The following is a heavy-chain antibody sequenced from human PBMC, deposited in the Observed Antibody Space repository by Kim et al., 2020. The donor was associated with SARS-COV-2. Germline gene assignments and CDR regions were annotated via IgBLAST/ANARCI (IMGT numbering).Heavy chain of an antibody. D-gene: IGHD6-13*01. Sequence: GGSLRLSCAASGFTFSDYYMSWIRQAPGKGLEWVSYISSSGSTIYYADSVQGRFTISRDKAKNSLYLQMNSLRAEDTAVYYCARVRGAAGAFYYYYYGMDGWGQGTTDSDPS. CDR2: ISSSGSTI. V-gene: IGHV3-11*01. CDR1: GFTFSDYY. J-gene: IGHJ6*02. CDR3: ARVRGAAGAFYYYYYGMDG.